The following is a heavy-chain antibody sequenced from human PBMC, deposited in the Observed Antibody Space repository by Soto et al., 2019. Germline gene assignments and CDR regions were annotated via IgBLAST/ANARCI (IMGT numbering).Heavy chain of an antibody. CDR2: IYWDDDK. J-gene: IGHJ4*02. V-gene: IGHV2-5*02. CDR3: AHLVVAGLTDYFDY. D-gene: IGHD2-15*01. CDR1: GFSLSTSAVG. Sequence: QITLKASGPTLVKPTQTLTLTCTFSGFSLSTSAVGVGWIRQPPGKALEWLAFIYWDDDKRYSPSLKSSLTITKDTSKNQLVIAMTNMDPVDTATYYCAHLVVAGLTDYFDYWGQGTLITVSS.